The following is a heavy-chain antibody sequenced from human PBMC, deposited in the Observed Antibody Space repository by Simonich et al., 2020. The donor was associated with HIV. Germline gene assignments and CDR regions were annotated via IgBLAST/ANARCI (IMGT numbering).Heavy chain of an antibody. V-gene: IGHV3-7*01. CDR1: GFTFSRYW. CDR3: ARGWDGSSSSLDDY. J-gene: IGHJ4*02. Sequence: EVQLVESGGGLVQPGGSLRLSCAASGFTFSRYWMTWVRQAPGKGLGWGANIKQDGSQKYYVDSGKGRFTISRDNAKNLLYLQMDSLRVEDTAVYYCARGWDGSSSSLDDYWGQGTLVTVSS. CDR2: IKQDGSQK. D-gene: IGHD6-6*01.